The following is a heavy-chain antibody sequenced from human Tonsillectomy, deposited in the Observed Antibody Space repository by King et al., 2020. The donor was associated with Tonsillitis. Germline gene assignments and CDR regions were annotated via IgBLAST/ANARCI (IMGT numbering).Heavy chain of an antibody. Sequence: VQLVESGGGLVKPGGSLRLSCAASIATFGGYSMNWVRQAPGKGLEWVASISSTSRYKYYSGSVKGRFSISRDNANNSLFLQMSDLRAEDTAMDYCAGDGAPWGDGMDGWGQGTTVTVSS. CDR1: IATFGGYS. J-gene: IGHJ6*01. V-gene: IGHV3-21*01. D-gene: IGHD3-16*01. CDR3: AGDGAPWGDGMDG. CDR2: ISSTSRYK.